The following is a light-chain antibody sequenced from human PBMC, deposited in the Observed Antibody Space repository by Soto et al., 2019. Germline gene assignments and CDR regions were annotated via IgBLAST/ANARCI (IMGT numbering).Light chain of an antibody. CDR3: SSYTSSSTVL. Sequence: QSVLSQPASVSGSPGQSITISCAGTSSDVGAFNYDSWYQQHPGKAPKLLIYDVSDRPSGISFRFSGSKSGDTASLTISGLQVEDEADYYCSSYTSSSTVLFGGGTQLTVL. J-gene: IGLJ2*01. V-gene: IGLV2-14*01. CDR1: SSDVGAFNY. CDR2: DVS.